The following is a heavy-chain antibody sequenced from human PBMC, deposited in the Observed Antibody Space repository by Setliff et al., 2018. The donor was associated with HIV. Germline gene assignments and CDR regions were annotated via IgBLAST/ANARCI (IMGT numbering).Heavy chain of an antibody. CDR2: LYISGNT. V-gene: IGHV4-59*02. CDR1: GGPVSPFS. J-gene: IGHJ4*02. CDR3: ARVIKSALLN. Sequence: SETLSLTCSVSGGPVSPFSWTWVRQSPGKGLEWIGYLYISGNTGYNPSLRGRVTISRDTSKNEFSLILSSVTAADAGVYFCARVIKSALLNWGRGTMVTVSS.